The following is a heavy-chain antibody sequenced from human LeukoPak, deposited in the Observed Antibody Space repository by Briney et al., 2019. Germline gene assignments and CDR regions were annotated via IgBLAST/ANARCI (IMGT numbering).Heavy chain of an antibody. D-gene: IGHD3-16*01. CDR1: GFXFSDSA. Sequence: GGSLRLSCSGSGFXFSDSAIHWVRQAPGKGLEYVLAITADGGSTYYAESLRGRFTISRDNSKNTVYVQMNSLRSDDTAVYYCVKDRGGSWGQGTLVTVAS. CDR3: VKDRGGS. CDR2: ITADGGST. J-gene: IGHJ5*02. V-gene: IGHV3-64*05.